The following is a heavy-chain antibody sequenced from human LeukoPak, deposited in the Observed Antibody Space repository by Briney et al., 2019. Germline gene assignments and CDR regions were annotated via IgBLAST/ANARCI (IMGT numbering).Heavy chain of an antibody. CDR2: INPNSGGT. D-gene: IGHD1-26*01. Sequence: ASVKVSCKASGYTFTGYYMHWVRQAPGQGLEWMGWINPNSGGTNYAQKFQGWVTMTRDTSISTAYMELSSLRSEDTAVYYCARGKVQWEPRGFDYWGQGTLVTVSS. CDR1: GYTFTGYY. J-gene: IGHJ4*02. V-gene: IGHV1-2*04. CDR3: ARGKVQWEPRGFDY.